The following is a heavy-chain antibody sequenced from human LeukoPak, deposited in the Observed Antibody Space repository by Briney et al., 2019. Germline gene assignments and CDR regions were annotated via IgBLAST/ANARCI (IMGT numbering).Heavy chain of an antibody. CDR2: ISAYNGNT. V-gene: IGHV1-18*01. CDR1: GYTFSSYG. J-gene: IGHJ4*02. Sequence: GESLKISCKGSGYTFSSYGFTWVRQAPGQGLEWMGWISAYNGNTNYAQNLQGRVTMTTDTSTSTAYMELRSLRSDETAVYYCGRSRSPMIVVVTDFDYWGQGTLVTVSS. D-gene: IGHD3-22*01. CDR3: GRSRSPMIVVVTDFDY.